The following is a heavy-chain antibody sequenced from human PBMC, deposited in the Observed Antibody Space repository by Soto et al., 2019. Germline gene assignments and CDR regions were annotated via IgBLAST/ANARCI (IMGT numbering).Heavy chain of an antibody. D-gene: IGHD1-26*01. J-gene: IGHJ4*02. CDR1: GGSISSSNW. Sequence: SETLSLTCAVSGGSISSSNWWGWIRQPPGKGLEWIGYIYYSGTTYYNPSLKRRVTMSVDTSKNQFSLKLTSVTAVDTAVYYCARREIQGPIDYWGQGTLVTVSS. V-gene: IGHV4-28*01. CDR2: IYYSGTT. CDR3: ARREIQGPIDY.